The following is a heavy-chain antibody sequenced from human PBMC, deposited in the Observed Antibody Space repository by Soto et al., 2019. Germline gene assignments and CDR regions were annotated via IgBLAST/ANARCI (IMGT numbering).Heavy chain of an antibody. J-gene: IGHJ5*02. CDR3: AREFGYYDSSGSWFDP. V-gene: IGHV1-18*04. D-gene: IGHD3-22*01. CDR2: ISAYNGNT. CDR1: GYTFTSYG. Sequence: ASVKVSCKASGYTFTSYGISWVRQAPGQGLEWMGWISAYNGNTNYAQKLQGRVTMTTDTSTSTAYMELRSLRSDDTAVYYCAREFGYYDSSGSWFDPWGQGTMVTVYS.